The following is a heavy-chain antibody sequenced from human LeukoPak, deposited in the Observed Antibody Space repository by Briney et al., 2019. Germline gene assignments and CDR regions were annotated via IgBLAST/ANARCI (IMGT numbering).Heavy chain of an antibody. Sequence: PGGSLRLSCAASGFIFSSYSMNWVRQPPGKGLEWISYISSTSSTTSYVDSVKGRFTISRDTAKKSLYLQMNSLRAEDTAVYYCARDSGGWPRAYFDYWGQGTLVTVSS. V-gene: IGHV3-48*01. CDR2: ISSTSSTT. J-gene: IGHJ4*02. CDR3: ARDSGGWPRAYFDY. D-gene: IGHD3-16*01. CDR1: GFIFSSYS.